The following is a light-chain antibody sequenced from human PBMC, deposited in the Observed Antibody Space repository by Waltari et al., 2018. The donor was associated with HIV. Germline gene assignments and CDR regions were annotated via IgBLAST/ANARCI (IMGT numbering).Light chain of an antibody. CDR2: DAS. CDR3: QQRSNWPPYT. J-gene: IGKJ2*01. V-gene: IGKV3-11*01. Sequence: EIVLTQSPATLSLSPGERATLSCRASQSINRYLAWYQQKPGQAPRLLIYDASNRATGIPARFGGSGSETDFTLTISSLEPEDFAVYYCQQRSNWPPYTFGQGTKLEIK. CDR1: QSINRY.